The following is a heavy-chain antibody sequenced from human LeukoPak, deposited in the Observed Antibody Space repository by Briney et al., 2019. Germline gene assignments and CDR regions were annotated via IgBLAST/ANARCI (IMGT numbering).Heavy chain of an antibody. V-gene: IGHV3-11*01. J-gene: IGHJ5*02. CDR3: ARKGNWFDP. CDR2: ISSSGSTI. Sequence: GGAPRLSCTAPGCSLSKSLKRWIRPAPEKGLEWVSSISSSGSTIYYADSVKGRFTISRDNAKNSLYLQMNSLRAEDTAVYYCARKGNWFDPWGQGTLVTVSS. CDR1: GCSLSKSL.